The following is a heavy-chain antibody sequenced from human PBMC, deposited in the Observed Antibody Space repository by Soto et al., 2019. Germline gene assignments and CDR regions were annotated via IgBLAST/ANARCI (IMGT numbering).Heavy chain of an antibody. J-gene: IGHJ3*01. Sequence: SETLSRTCAVSWFSISSGNYWGWIRNHPWKGLEWIGSVYHGGNTYYNPSLKSRVSISIDLPKNQFSLKLNSVTAADTAAYYCARARWYDAFNVWAPGTLVTVSS. V-gene: IGHV4-38-2*01. CDR3: ARARWYDAFNV. CDR1: WFSISSGNY. CDR2: VYHGGNT. D-gene: IGHD2-15*01.